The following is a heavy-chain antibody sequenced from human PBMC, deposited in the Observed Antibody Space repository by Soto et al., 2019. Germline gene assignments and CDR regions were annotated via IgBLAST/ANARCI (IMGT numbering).Heavy chain of an antibody. CDR1: GFTFSSYG. D-gene: IGHD3-22*01. J-gene: IGHJ4*02. V-gene: IGHV3-30*18. Sequence: GGSLRLSCAASGFTFSSYGMHWVRQAPGKGLEWVAVISYDGSNKYYADSVKGRFTISRDNSKNTLYLQMNSLRAEDTAVYYCAKDARYYDSSGYYDYWGQGTLVTVSS. CDR3: AKDARYYDSSGYYDY. CDR2: ISYDGSNK.